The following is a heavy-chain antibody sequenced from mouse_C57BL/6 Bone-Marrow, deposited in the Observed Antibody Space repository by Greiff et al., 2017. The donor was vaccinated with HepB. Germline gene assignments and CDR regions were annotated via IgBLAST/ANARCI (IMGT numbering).Heavy chain of an antibody. CDR1: GFTFSDAW. CDR3: TRRSNYEDAMDY. Sequence: EVKVEESGGGLVQPGGSMKLSCAASGFTFSDAWMDWVRQSPEKGLEWVAEIRNKANNHATYYAESVKGRFTISRDDSKSSVYLQMNSLRAEDTGIYYCTRRSNYEDAMDYWGQGTSVTVSS. D-gene: IGHD2-5*01. CDR2: IRNKANNHAT. V-gene: IGHV6-6*01. J-gene: IGHJ4*01.